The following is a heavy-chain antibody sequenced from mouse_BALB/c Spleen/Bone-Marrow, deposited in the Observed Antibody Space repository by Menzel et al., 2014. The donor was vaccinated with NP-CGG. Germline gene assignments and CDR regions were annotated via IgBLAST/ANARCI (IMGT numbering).Heavy chain of an antibody. CDR1: GFSLTSYG. V-gene: IGHV2-9*02. CDR3: ARVGYRYDGYAMDY. D-gene: IGHD2-14*01. J-gene: IGHJ4*01. Sequence: QVQLQQPGPGLVAPSQSLSITCTVSGFSLTSYGVHWVRQPPGKGLEWLGVIWAGGSTNYNSALMSRLSISKGNSKSQVFLKMNSLQTDDTAMYYCARVGYRYDGYAMDYWGQGTSVTVSS. CDR2: IWAGGST.